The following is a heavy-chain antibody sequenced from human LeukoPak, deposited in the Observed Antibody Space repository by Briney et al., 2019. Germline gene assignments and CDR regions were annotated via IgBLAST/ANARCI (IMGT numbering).Heavy chain of an antibody. J-gene: IGHJ4*02. Sequence: PGGSLRLSCAASGFTFANYWMSWVRQAPGKGLEWVAFIRYDGSDKYHAGSVKGRFTISRDNSKNTLYLQMNSLTTEDTAVYYCAIWTGYPYWGQGTLVTVSS. CDR3: AIWTGYPY. CDR2: IRYDGSDK. CDR1: GFTFANYW. D-gene: IGHD3/OR15-3a*01. V-gene: IGHV3-30*02.